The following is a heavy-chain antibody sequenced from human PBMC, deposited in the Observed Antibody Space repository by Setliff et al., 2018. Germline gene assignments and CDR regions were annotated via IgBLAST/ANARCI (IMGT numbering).Heavy chain of an antibody. J-gene: IGHJ4*02. CDR1: GYTFTSYY. V-gene: IGHV1-46*01. CDR2: INPSGGST. CDR3: ARVDIVVVVAAIEFDY. Sequence: ASVKVSCKASGYTFTSYYMHWVRQAPGQGLEWMGIINPSGGSTSYAQKFQGRVTMTRDTSTSTVYMELSSLRSEDTAVYYCARVDIVVVVAAIEFDYWGQGTLVTVSS. D-gene: IGHD2-15*01.